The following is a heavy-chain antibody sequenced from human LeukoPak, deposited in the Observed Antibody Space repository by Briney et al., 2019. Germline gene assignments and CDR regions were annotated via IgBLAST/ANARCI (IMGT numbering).Heavy chain of an antibody. Sequence: SETLSLTCTVSGGSISSYYWSWIRQPAGKGLEWIGRIYTSGSTNYNPSLKSRVTTSVDTSKNQFSLKLSSVTAADTAVYYCARDPGDVVVPAAMAGGWFDPWGQGTLVTVSS. J-gene: IGHJ5*02. D-gene: IGHD2-2*01. CDR1: GGSISSYY. CDR3: ARDPGDVVVPAAMAGGWFDP. V-gene: IGHV4-4*07. CDR2: IYTSGST.